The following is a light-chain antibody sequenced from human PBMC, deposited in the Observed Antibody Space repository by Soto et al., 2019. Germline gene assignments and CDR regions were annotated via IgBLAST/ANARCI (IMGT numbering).Light chain of an antibody. J-gene: IGLJ1*01. V-gene: IGLV2-14*03. Sequence: QSVLTQPASVSGSPGQSITISCTGTSNDVGGYNYVSWYQHHPGKAPKLIIYDVTNRPSGVSNPFSGSKSGNTASLTISELQPEDEADYYCSSYTTSNTRQIVFGTGTKVTVL. CDR3: SSYTTSNTRQIV. CDR2: DVT. CDR1: SNDVGGYNY.